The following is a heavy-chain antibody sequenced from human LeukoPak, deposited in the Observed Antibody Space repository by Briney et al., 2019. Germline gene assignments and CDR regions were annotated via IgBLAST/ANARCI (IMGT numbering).Heavy chain of an antibody. CDR3: ASIDCSSTSCYERLDYYYYMDV. D-gene: IGHD2-2*01. Sequence: TTSETLSLTCTVSGGSISSSAYHWGWIRQPPGKGLEWIGSIHIGGSTYYNPSFKSRVTISVDTSKNQFSLKLRSVTAADTAMYYCASIDCSSTSCYERLDYYYYMDVWGKGTTVTISS. CDR1: GGSISSSAYH. V-gene: IGHV4-39*01. J-gene: IGHJ6*03. CDR2: IHIGGST.